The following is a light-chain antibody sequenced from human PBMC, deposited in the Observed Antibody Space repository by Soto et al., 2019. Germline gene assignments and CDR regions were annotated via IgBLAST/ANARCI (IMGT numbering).Light chain of an antibody. Sequence: EIVLTQSPGTLSLSPGERATLPCRASQSVGSYLAWYQQRPGQAPRLLISGASTRATGIPDRFSGSGSGTVFALTNGTLEPEYFAVYYGQQYGSSPDTFGQGTNLEIK. J-gene: IGKJ2*01. CDR2: GAS. CDR1: QSVGSY. V-gene: IGKV3-20*01. CDR3: QQYGSSPDT.